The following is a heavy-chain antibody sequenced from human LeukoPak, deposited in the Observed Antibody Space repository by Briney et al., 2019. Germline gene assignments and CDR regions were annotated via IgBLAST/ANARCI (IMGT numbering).Heavy chain of an antibody. CDR2: ISSTSAYI. D-gene: IGHD1-14*01. J-gene: IGHJ3*01. Sequence: GGSLRLSCAASGFTFSTYSMSWVRQAPGKGLEWVSTISSTSAYIYYADSVKGRFTISRDNAKNSLYLQMNSLRVEDTAVYYCARDSQTRSAFEFWGQGTMVTVSS. CDR3: ARDSQTRSAFEF. CDR1: GFTFSTYS. V-gene: IGHV3-21*06.